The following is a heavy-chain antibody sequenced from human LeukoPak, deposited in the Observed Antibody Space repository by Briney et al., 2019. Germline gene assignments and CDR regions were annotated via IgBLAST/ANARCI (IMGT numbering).Heavy chain of an antibody. CDR3: ARDGEDFYYDY. CDR2: IYIGGTI. CDR1: GYAVSSNH. J-gene: IGHJ4*02. D-gene: IGHD7-27*01. V-gene: IGHV3-66*01. Sequence: GGSLRLSCEASGYAVSSNHMSWVRQAPGEGLEWVSVIYIGGTIYYADSVKGRFTISRDNSRNTVYLEMNSLRVEDTAVYYCARDGEDFYYDYWGQGTLVTVST.